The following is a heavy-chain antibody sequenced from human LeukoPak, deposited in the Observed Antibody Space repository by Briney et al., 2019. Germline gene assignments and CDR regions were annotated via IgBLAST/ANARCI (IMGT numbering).Heavy chain of an antibody. J-gene: IGHJ3*02. D-gene: IGHD3-3*01. Sequence: GGSLRLSCAASGFTFSSYAMSWVRQAPGKGLEWVSAISGSGGSTYYEDSVKGRFTISRDNSKNTLYLQMNSLRAEDTAVYYCAKGGLTDYDFWSGFDAFDIWGQGTMVTVSS. CDR3: AKGGLTDYDFWSGFDAFDI. CDR2: ISGSGGST. CDR1: GFTFSSYA. V-gene: IGHV3-23*01.